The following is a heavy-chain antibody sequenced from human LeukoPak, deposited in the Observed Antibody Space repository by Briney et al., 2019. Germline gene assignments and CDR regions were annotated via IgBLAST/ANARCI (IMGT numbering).Heavy chain of an antibody. CDR2: IWFDGSSK. V-gene: IGHV3-33*01. Sequence: GGSLRLPCAASGFTFSSYGMHWVRQAPGKGLEWVAVIWFDGSSKHYADSVKGRFTISRDNSRNTLYLQMNSLRAEDTAVYYCAACEVRAATTYGMDVWGQGTTVTVSS. D-gene: IGHD2-15*01. J-gene: IGHJ6*02. CDR3: AACEVRAATTYGMDV. CDR1: GFTFSSYG.